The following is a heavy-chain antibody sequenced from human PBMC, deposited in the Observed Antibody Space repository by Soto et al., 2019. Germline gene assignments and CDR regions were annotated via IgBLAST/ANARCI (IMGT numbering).Heavy chain of an antibody. J-gene: IGHJ5*02. Sequence: SETLSLTCTVSGGSISSSSYYWGWIRQPPGKGLEWIGSIYYSGSTYYNPSLKSRVTISVDTSKNQFSLKLSSVTAADSAVYYCARLPSVHLWGFLWFGELPTWFHPWGTGPLVTVSS. CDR3: ARLPSVHLWGFLWFGELPTWFHP. V-gene: IGHV4-39*01. CDR2: IYYSGST. D-gene: IGHD3-10*01. CDR1: GGSISSSSYY.